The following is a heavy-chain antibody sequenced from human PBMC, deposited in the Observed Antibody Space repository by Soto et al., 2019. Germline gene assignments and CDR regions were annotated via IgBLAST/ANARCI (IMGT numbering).Heavy chain of an antibody. CDR1: GGSISSYY. CDR2: IYYSGST. J-gene: IGHJ4*02. V-gene: IGHV4-59*01. CDR3: ARAPYYYDSSGYYITPFDY. Sequence: SETLSLTCTVSGGSISSYYWSWIRQPPGKGLEWIGYIYYSGSTNYNPSLKSRVTISVDTSKNQFSLKLSSVTAADTAVYYCARAPYYYDSSGYYITPFDYWGQGTLVTVSS. D-gene: IGHD3-22*01.